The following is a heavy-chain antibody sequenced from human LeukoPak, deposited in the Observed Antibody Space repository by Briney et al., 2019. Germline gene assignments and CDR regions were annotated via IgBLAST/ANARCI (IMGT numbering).Heavy chain of an antibody. Sequence: GGSLRLSCAASGFTFSSYSMNWVRQAPGKGLEWVSSISSSSSYIYYADSVRGRFTISRDNAKNSLYLQVNGLRAEDTAVYYCARATRYCSSTSCYEADAFDIWGQGTMVTVSS. CDR1: GFTFSSYS. V-gene: IGHV3-21*01. J-gene: IGHJ3*02. CDR2: ISSSSSYI. CDR3: ARATRYCSSTSCYEADAFDI. D-gene: IGHD2-2*01.